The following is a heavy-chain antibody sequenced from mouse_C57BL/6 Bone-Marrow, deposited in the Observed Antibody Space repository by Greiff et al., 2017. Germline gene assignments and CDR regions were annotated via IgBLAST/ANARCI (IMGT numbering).Heavy chain of an antibody. CDR3: TTYYYGGWFAY. CDR1: GFNIKDDY. J-gene: IGHJ3*01. CDR2: IDPEDGDT. Sequence: EVQLQQSGAELVRPGASVKMSCTASGFNIKDDYMHWVKQRPEQGLEWIGWIDPEDGDTDYASKFQGKATLTADTSSNTAYLQLSSLTSEDTAVYYCTTYYYGGWFAYWGQGTLVTVSA. V-gene: IGHV14-4*01. D-gene: IGHD1-1*01.